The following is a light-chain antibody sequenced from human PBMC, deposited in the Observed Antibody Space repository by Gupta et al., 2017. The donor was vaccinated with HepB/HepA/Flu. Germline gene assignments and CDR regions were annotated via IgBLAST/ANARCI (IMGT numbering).Light chain of an antibody. CDR1: QGISTY. V-gene: IGKV1-12*01. Sequence: DIKMTQSPSSVSASVGDRVTITCRASQGISTYLAWYQQKPGRAPNLLIYAASTLQSGVPSRFSASGSGTDFTLTVSSLQPEDFATYYCQQASSFPLTFGGGTNVEIK. CDR3: QQASSFPLT. J-gene: IGKJ4*01. CDR2: AAS.